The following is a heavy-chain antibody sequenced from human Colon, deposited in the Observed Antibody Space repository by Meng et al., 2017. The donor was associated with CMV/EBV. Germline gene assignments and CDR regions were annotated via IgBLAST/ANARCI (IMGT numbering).Heavy chain of an antibody. CDR2: IRYDGSNK. CDR3: ARDQTKRGPTTIDS. Sequence: SGFTFSSYGMHWVRQAPGKGLEWVAFIRYDGSNKYYADSVKGRFTISRDNSKNTLYLQMNSLRAEDTAVYYCARDQTKRGPTTIDSWGQGILVTVSS. V-gene: IGHV3-30*02. J-gene: IGHJ4*02. CDR1: GFTFSSYG. D-gene: IGHD1-1*01.